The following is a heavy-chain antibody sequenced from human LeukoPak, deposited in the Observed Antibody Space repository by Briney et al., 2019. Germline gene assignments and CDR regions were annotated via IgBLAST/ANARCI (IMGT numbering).Heavy chain of an antibody. V-gene: IGHV1-69*13. CDR3: ARDHSSSYYFDY. CDR1: GGTFSSYA. Sequence: GASVKVSCKASGGTFSSYAISWVRQAPGQGLEWMGGIIPIFGTANYAQKFQGRVTITADESTSTAYMELSSLRSEDTAVYYCARDHSSSYYFDYWGQGTLVTVSS. D-gene: IGHD6-6*01. CDR2: IIPIFGTA. J-gene: IGHJ4*02.